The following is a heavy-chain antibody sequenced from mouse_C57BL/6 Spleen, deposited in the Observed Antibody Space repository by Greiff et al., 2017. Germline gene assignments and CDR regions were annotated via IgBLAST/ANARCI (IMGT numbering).Heavy chain of an antibody. CDR3: TTYGNYGEDYWYFDV. V-gene: IGHV14-4*01. D-gene: IGHD2-1*01. CDR2: IDPENGDT. CDR1: GFNIKDDY. Sequence: VQLQQSGAELVRPGASVMLSCTASGFNIKDDYMHWVKQRPEQGLEWIGWIDPENGDTEYASKFQGKATITADTSSNTAYLQLSSLTSEDTAVYYCTTYGNYGEDYWYFDVWGTGTTVTVSS. J-gene: IGHJ1*03.